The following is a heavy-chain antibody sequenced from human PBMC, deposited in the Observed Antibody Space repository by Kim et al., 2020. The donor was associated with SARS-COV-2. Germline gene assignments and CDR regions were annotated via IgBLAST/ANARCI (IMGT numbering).Heavy chain of an antibody. CDR1: GFTFSSYG. CDR2: IPYDGNDK. V-gene: IGHV3-30*18. CDR3: AKSMVRGIINYHYYGMAV. Sequence: GGSLRLSCVTSGFTFSSYGMYWVRQAPGKGLEWVAVIPYDGNDKYYVDSVRGRFTISRDNSENTLFLQMNSLRAEDTAVYYCAKSMVRGIINYHYYGMAVWGQGTTVTVSS. D-gene: IGHD3-10*01. J-gene: IGHJ6*02.